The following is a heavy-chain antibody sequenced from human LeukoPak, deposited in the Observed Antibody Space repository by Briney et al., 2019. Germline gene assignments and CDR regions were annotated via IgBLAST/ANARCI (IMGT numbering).Heavy chain of an antibody. CDR1: GFTFSSYA. D-gene: IGHD3-3*01. Sequence: GGSLRLSCAASGFTFSSYAMSWVRQAPGKGLEWVSAISGSGGSTYYADSVKGRFTISRDNSKNTLFLQMNTLRAEDTAMYYCAKHIYYTSSGPNWFDSWGQGTLVTVSS. J-gene: IGHJ5*01. V-gene: IGHV3-23*01. CDR3: AKHIYYTSSGPNWFDS. CDR2: ISGSGGST.